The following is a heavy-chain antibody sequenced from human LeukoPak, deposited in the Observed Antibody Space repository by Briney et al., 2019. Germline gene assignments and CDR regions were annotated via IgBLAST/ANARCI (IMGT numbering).Heavy chain of an antibody. J-gene: IGHJ6*02. D-gene: IGHD3-22*01. Sequence: SQTLSLTCTVSGGSISSGDYYWSWIRQPPGRGLEWIGYIYYSGSTYYNPSLKSRVTISVDTSKNQFSLKLSSVTAADTAVYYCATIKNYYDSSGYYGMDVWGQGTTVTVSS. CDR2: IYYSGST. CDR1: GGSISSGDYY. CDR3: ATIKNYYDSSGYYGMDV. V-gene: IGHV4-30-4*01.